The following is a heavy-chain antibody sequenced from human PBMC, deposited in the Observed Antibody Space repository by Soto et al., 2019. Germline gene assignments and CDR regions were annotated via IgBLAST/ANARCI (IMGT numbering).Heavy chain of an antibody. CDR3: ARHGFGPLHGLVDV. D-gene: IGHD3-10*01. V-gene: IGHV4-59*08. Sequence: QVQLQESGPGLVKPSETLSLTCTVSGGSITNYYCSWFRQPPGKGLEWIGYIQYSGYSAYNLSLKRRVTMSMDTSKTQFSLMLESGTATDTAVYYCARHGFGPLHGLVDVWGQGTTVIVYS. CDR2: IQYSGYS. CDR1: GGSITNYY. J-gene: IGHJ6*02.